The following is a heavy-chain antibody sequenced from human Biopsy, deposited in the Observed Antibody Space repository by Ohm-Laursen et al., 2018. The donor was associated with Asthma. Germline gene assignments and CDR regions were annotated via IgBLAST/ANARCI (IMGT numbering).Heavy chain of an antibody. V-gene: IGHV3-33*06. CDR1: GFTFSSYG. CDR2: IWYDGSNK. Sequence: SLRLSCAASGFTFSSYGMHWVRQAPGEGLEWVAVIWYDGSNKYYADSVKGRFTISRDNSKNTLYLQMNSLRAEDTAVYYCAKDRDYDILTGPPGFDYWGQGTLVTVSS. CDR3: AKDRDYDILTGPPGFDY. J-gene: IGHJ4*02. D-gene: IGHD3-9*01.